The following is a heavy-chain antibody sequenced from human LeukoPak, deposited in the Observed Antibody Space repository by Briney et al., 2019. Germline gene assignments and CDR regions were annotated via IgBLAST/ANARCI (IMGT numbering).Heavy chain of an antibody. V-gene: IGHV3-48*01. J-gene: IGHJ4*02. CDR3: ARDRYYYDSSGSCFDY. CDR1: GFTFSRSN. D-gene: IGHD3-22*01. CDR2: ISSSSSTI. Sequence: PGGSLRLSCAASGFTFSRSNMNWVRQAPGKGLEWVSYISSSSSTIYYEDSVKGRFTVSRDNAKNSLYLQMNSLRAEDTAVYYCARDRYYYDSSGSCFDYWGQGTLVTVSS.